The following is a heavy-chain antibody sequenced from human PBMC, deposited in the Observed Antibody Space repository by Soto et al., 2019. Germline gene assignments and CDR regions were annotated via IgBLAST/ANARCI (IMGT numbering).Heavy chain of an antibody. J-gene: IGHJ6*02. V-gene: IGHV3-15*07. D-gene: IGHD2-2*01. Sequence: GRSPRLSCAASGFTFSNAWMNWVRQAPGKGLEWVGRIKSKTDGGTTDYAAPVKGRFTISRDDSKNTLYLQMNSLKTEDTAVYYCTTTGVVVPAASYYYYGMAVWGQCTPVTGSS. CDR2: IKSKTDGGTT. CDR3: TTTGVVVPAASYYYYGMAV. CDR1: GFTFSNAW.